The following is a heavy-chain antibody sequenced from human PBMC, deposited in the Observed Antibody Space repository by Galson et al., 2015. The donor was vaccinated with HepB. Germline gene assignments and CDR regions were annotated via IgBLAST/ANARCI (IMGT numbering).Heavy chain of an antibody. Sequence: SLRLSCAASGFTFSSYSMNWVRQAPGKGLEWISSISSSSSYIYYADSVKGRFTISRDNAKNSLYLQMNSLRAEDTAVYYCARESSSGVDYWGQGTLVTVSS. CDR3: ARESSSGVDY. V-gene: IGHV3-21*01. CDR1: GFTFSSYS. J-gene: IGHJ4*02. D-gene: IGHD6-13*01. CDR2: ISSSSSYI.